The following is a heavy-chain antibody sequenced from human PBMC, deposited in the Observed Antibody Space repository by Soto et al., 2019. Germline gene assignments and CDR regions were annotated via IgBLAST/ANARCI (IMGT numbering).Heavy chain of an antibody. D-gene: IGHD3-22*01. V-gene: IGHV3-23*01. CDR1: GFTFSSYA. Sequence: PAGSLRLSCAASGFTFSSYAMSWVRQAPGKGLEWVSSIGAKGSATYYADTVQGRVTISSDNSRNTLYLQMNSLRAEDTALYYCAKMGGYYDRSEKRYFDCWGLG. CDR2: IGAKGSAT. CDR3: AKMGGYYDRSEKRYFDC. J-gene: IGHJ4*02.